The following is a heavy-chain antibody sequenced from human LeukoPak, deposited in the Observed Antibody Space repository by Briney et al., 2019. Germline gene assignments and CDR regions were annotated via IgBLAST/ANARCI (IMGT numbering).Heavy chain of an antibody. CDR3: ARDLNWVFDY. J-gene: IGHJ4*02. CDR2: ITSDSGTI. Sequence: GGSLRLSCAVSGFTFSSFSMNWVRQAQGKGLEWVSYITSDSGTIRYADSVKGRFTISRDNAKNSLYLQMKSLREEDTAVYYCARDLNWVFDYWGQGILVTVSS. CDR1: GFTFSSFS. V-gene: IGHV3-48*02. D-gene: IGHD7-27*01.